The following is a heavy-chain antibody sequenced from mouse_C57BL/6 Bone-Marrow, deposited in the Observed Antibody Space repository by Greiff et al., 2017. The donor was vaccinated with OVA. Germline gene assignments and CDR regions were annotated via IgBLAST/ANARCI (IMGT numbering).Heavy chain of an antibody. CDR1: GYTFTSYG. V-gene: IGHV1-81*01. J-gene: IGHJ3*01. CDR3: ARDYYGSRTGFAY. CDR2: IYPRSGNT. Sequence: QVQLQQPGAELVRPGSSVKLSCKASGYTFTSYGISWVKQRTGQGLEWIGEIYPRSGNTYYNEKFKGKATLTADKSSSTAYMELRSLTSEDSAVYFCARDYYGSRTGFAYWGQGTLVTVSA. D-gene: IGHD1-1*01.